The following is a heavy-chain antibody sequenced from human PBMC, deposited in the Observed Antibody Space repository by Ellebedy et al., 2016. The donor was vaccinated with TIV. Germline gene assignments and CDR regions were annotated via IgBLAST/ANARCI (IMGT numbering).Heavy chain of an antibody. CDR1: GGSFSSFA. CDR3: ASPLRGYSSSHTPGYYGMDV. V-gene: IGHV1-69*04. D-gene: IGHD6-6*01. Sequence: TSVKVSCKASGGSFSSFAISWVRQAPGQGLEWMGRIIPILGIANYAQKFQGRVTITADKSTSTAYMELSSLRSEDTAVYYCASPLRGYSSSHTPGYYGMDVWGQGTTVTVSS. CDR2: IIPILGIA. J-gene: IGHJ6*02.